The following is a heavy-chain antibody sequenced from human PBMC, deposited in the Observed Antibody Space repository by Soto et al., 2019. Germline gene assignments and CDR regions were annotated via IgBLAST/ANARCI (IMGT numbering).Heavy chain of an antibody. CDR2: INPKSGGT. D-gene: IGHD2-8*01. J-gene: IGHJ6*02. Sequence: GASVQRFCRASGYSFTEYHIHLVRQAPGQGLEWLGRINPKSGGTSTAQKFQGWVTMTTDTSISTASMELTRLTSDDTAIYYCARGDSTDCSNGVCSFFYNHDMDVWGQGTTVTVSS. V-gene: IGHV1-2*04. CDR3: ARGDSTDCSNGVCSFFYNHDMDV. CDR1: GYSFTEYH.